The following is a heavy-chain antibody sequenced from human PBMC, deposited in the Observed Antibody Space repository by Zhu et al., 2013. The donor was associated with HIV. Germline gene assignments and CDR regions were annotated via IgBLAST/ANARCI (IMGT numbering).Heavy chain of an antibody. CDR1: GGTFSSYT. CDR3: AREDVLRFLEWFYTRTAYYYYGMDV. CDR2: IIPILGIA. D-gene: IGHD3-3*01. V-gene: IGHV1-69*08. J-gene: IGHJ6*02. Sequence: QVQLVQSGAEVKKPGSSVKVSCKASGGTFSSYTISWVRQAPGQGLEWMGRIIPILGIANYAQKFQGRVTITADKSTSTAYMELSSLRSEDTAVYYCAREDVLRFLEWFYTRTAYYYYGMDVWGQGTTVTVSS.